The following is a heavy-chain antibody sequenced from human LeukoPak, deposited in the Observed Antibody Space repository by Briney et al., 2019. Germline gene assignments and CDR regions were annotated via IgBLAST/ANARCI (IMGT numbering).Heavy chain of an antibody. J-gene: IGHJ4*02. Sequence: ALVKVSCKASGYTFTGYYMHWVRQAPGQGLEWMGWINPNSGGTNYAQKFQGRVTMTRDTSISTAYMELSRLRSDDTAVYYCARLGGIVGATANDYWGQGTLVTVSS. V-gene: IGHV1-2*02. CDR3: ARLGGIVGATANDY. CDR2: INPNSGGT. D-gene: IGHD1-26*01. CDR1: GYTFTGYY.